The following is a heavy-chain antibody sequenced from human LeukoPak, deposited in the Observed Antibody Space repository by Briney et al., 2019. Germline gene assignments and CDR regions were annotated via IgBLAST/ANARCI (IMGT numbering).Heavy chain of an antibody. Sequence: GGSLRLSCAASGFTFSSYAMSWVRQAPGKGLEWVSAISGSGGSTYYADSVKGRFTISRDNSKNTLYLQMNSLRAEDTAVYYCARDSAAGVYYYYYGMDVWGQGTTVTVSS. V-gene: IGHV3-23*01. D-gene: IGHD6-13*01. CDR1: GFTFSSYA. CDR3: ARDSAAGVYYYYYGMDV. CDR2: ISGSGGST. J-gene: IGHJ6*02.